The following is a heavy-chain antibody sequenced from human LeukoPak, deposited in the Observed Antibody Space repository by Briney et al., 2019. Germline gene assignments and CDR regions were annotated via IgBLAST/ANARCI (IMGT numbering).Heavy chain of an antibody. D-gene: IGHD3-22*01. CDR2: ITGSGANT. CDR1: GITLRDYG. V-gene: IGHV3-23*01. CDR3: AKRGVVIRVILVGFHKEAYYFDS. Sequence: GRSLRLSCAVSGITLRDYGMSWVSQAPGKGLEWVSGITGSGANTYYPDSVKSPFTISRDNSKNALYLQMNSLRAEDTAVYFCAKRGVVIRVILVGFHKEAYYFDSWGQGALVTVSS. J-gene: IGHJ4*02.